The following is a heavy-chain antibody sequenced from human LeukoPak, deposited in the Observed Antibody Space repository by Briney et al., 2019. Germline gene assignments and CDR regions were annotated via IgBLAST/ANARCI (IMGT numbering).Heavy chain of an antibody. Sequence: ASVKVSCKASGYTFTSYGISWVRQAPGQGLEWMGWISAYNGNTNYAQKLQGRVTMTTDTSTSTAYMELRSLRSDDTAVYYCAKGLQGSGSYRRAFDIWGQGTMVTVSS. CDR1: GYTFTSYG. V-gene: IGHV1-18*01. CDR2: ISAYNGNT. D-gene: IGHD3-10*01. CDR3: AKGLQGSGSYRRAFDI. J-gene: IGHJ3*02.